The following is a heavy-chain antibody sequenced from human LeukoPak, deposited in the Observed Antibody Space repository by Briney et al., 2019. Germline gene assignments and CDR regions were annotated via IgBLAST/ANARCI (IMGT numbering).Heavy chain of an antibody. D-gene: IGHD3-16*02. CDR2: IYSGGST. J-gene: IGHJ4*02. Sequence: GGSLRLSCAASGFTVSSSYMSWVRQAPGKGLEWVSVIYSGGSTYYVDSVKGRFTISRDNSKNTLYLQMNSLRAEDTAVYYCARVLYRVFDYWGQGTLVTVSS. CDR3: ARVLYRVFDY. CDR1: GFTVSSSY. V-gene: IGHV3-66*01.